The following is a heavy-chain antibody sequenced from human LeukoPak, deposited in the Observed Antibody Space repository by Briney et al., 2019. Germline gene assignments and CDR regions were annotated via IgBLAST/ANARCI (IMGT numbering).Heavy chain of an antibody. D-gene: IGHD2-2*01. Sequence: ASVKVSCKASGYTFTSHGISWVRQAPGQGLEWMGWISAYNGNTNYAQKLQGRVSMTTDTSTSTAYMELRSLRSDDTAVYYCARDLWVPAAVVREPFDYWGQGTLVTVSS. CDR3: ARDLWVPAAVVREPFDY. CDR2: ISAYNGNT. J-gene: IGHJ4*02. CDR1: GYTFTSHG. V-gene: IGHV1-18*01.